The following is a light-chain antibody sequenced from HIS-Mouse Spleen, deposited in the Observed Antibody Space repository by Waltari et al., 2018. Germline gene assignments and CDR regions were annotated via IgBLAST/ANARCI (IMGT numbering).Light chain of an antibody. V-gene: IGLV3-10*01. Sequence: SYELTQPPSGSVSPGQTARITCAGDALPKKYAYWYQQKSGQAPVLAIYEDSKRPSGIPERFSGSSSGTMATLTISGAQVEDEADYYCYSTDSSGNHRVFGGGTKLTVL. CDR3: YSTDSSGNHRV. J-gene: IGLJ2*01. CDR1: ALPKKY. CDR2: EDS.